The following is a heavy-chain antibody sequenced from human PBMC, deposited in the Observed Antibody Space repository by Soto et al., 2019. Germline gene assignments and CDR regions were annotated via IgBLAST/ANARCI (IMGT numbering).Heavy chain of an antibody. CDR2: IHTGNGDT. J-gene: IGHJ6*02. CDR3: ARTPCSSTSCSDYYYYGMDV. V-gene: IGHV1-3*04. D-gene: IGHD2-2*01. Sequence: QVQLVQSGAEVKKPGASVKISCEASGYTFTTYAMHWVRQAPGQRLQWMGWIHTGNGDTKDSEKVQGRVTITSDTSASTAYMELNNLRSEDTAVYYCARTPCSSTSCSDYYYYGMDVWGQGTTVNVSS. CDR1: GYTFTTYA.